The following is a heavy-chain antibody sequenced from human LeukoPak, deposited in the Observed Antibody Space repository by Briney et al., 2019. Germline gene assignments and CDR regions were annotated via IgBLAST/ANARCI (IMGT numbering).Heavy chain of an antibody. D-gene: IGHD7-27*01. CDR2: LYNSGTG. V-gene: IGHV4-4*02. J-gene: IGHJ4*02. CDR1: GASITSHPW. CDR3: ARGGNWDFDY. Sequence: SETLSLTCAVSGASITSHPWNWVRQPPGKGLEWIGELYNSGTGTYKPSLRRRVTMFFDESKNHFSLKLNPVPAADTAVYYCARGGNWDFDYWGQGVLVIVSS.